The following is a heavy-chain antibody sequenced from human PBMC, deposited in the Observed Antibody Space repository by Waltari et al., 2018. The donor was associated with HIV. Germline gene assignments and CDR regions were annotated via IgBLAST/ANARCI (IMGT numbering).Heavy chain of an antibody. CDR3: AGTPCCGGGSCGGFQYHGLDV. D-gene: IGHD2-21*01. V-gene: IGHV3-74*02. Sequence: VQVVQSGGGLVQPGGSLRLSRAASGFTFSRYGFHWVRQAPGKGLWGWHLVKADGGINSDSESVKGHFTISRDNAKNSLYLQMNSLRVTDTAVYYCAGTPCCGGGSCGGFQYHGLDVWGQGATATVS. CDR1: GFTFSRYG. CDR2: VKADGGIN. J-gene: IGHJ6*02.